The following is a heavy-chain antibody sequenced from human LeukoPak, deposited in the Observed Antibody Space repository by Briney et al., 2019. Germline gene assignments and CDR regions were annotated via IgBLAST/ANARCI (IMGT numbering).Heavy chain of an antibody. CDR2: ISDSGGST. J-gene: IGHJ4*02. Sequence: GGSLRLSCAASGFTFSSYTMTWVRQAPGKGLEWVSTISDSGGSTYYADSVKGRFTTSRDNSKNTLYLQMSSLKAEDTAVYYCAKHPGQGNFGYWGQGTLVTVSS. CDR1: GFTFSSYT. V-gene: IGHV3-23*01. D-gene: IGHD3-10*01. CDR3: AKHPGQGNFGY.